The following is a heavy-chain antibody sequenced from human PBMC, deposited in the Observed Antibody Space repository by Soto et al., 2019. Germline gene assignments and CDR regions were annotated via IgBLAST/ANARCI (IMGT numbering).Heavy chain of an antibody. CDR2: IYSGGST. D-gene: IGHD2-2*02. CDR1: GFTVSSNY. J-gene: IGHJ6*04. CDR3: ARLYTDNYYYYYGMDV. Sequence: PGVSLRLSCAASGFTVSSNYMSWVRQAPGKGLEWVSVIYSGGSTYYADSVKGRFTISRDNSKNTLYLQMNSLRAEDTAVYYCARLYTDNYYYYYGMDVWGKGTTVTVSS. V-gene: IGHV3-53*01.